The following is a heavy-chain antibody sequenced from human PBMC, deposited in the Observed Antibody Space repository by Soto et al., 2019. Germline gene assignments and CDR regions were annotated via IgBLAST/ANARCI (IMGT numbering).Heavy chain of an antibody. V-gene: IGHV3-23*01. J-gene: IGHJ6*02. CDR1: GLTFSNFV. Sequence: RGSLRLSCATSGLTFSNFVMRWVRQTPGKGLEWVSTITRTGGDTYYTDSVKGRFTISRDNSKNTLYLQMSSLRAEDTALYYCTKASSDRHHMDVWGQGTTVTVSS. CDR3: TKASSDRHHMDV. CDR2: ITRTGGDT.